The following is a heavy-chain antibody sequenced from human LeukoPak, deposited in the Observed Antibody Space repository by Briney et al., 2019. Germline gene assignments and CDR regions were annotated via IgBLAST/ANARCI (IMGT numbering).Heavy chain of an antibody. Sequence: ASVKVSCKASGYTFTSYGISWVRQAPGQGLEWMGWISAYNGNTNYAQKLQGRVTMTTDTSTSTAYMELRSLRSDDTAVYYCARAIVVVPAAKVYYYYYMDVWGKGTTVTVSS. V-gene: IGHV1-18*01. CDR1: GYTFTSYG. J-gene: IGHJ6*03. CDR3: ARAIVVVPAAKVYYYYYMDV. D-gene: IGHD2-2*01. CDR2: ISAYNGNT.